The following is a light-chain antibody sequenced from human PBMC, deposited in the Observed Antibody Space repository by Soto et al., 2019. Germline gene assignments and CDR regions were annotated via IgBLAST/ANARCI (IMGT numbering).Light chain of an antibody. J-gene: IGLJ1*01. Sequence: QSVLTQPASVSGSPGQSITISCTGTSSDFGGYNYVSWYQQYPGKVPKLLIYHVSNRPSGVSNRFSGSKSGNTASLTISGLQAEDEADYYCSSYTSSSTLYVFGTGTKVTVL. CDR2: HVS. V-gene: IGLV2-14*03. CDR1: SSDFGGYNY. CDR3: SSYTSSSTLYV.